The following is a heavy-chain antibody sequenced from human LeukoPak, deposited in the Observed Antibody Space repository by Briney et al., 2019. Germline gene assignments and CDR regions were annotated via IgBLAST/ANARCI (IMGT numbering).Heavy chain of an antibody. D-gene: IGHD4-17*01. CDR3: ARSYGDFHRDYFDY. CDR2: IYHSGST. CDR1: GGSISSGGYY. V-gene: IGHV4-30-2*02. J-gene: IGHJ4*02. Sequence: PSETLSLTCTVSGGSISSGGYYWSWIRQPPGKGLEWIGYIYHSGSTYYNPSLKSRVTISVDRSKNQFSLKLSSVTAADTAVYYCARSYGDFHRDYFDYWGQGTLVTVSS.